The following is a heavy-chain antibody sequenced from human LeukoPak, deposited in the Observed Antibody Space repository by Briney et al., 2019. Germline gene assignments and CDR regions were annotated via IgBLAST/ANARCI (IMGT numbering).Heavy chain of an antibody. CDR2: INGDGSSK. D-gene: IGHD5-12*01. V-gene: IGHV3-74*01. CDR3: TRGGYRSWDAFDI. Sequence: GGSLRLSCAASGFTLSGYWMHWVREAPGKGLVWVSRINGDGSSKNYTDPVKGRFTISRDNAKNMLHLQMNSLRAEDTAVYYCTRGGYRSWDAFDIWGQGTMVTVSS. J-gene: IGHJ3*02. CDR1: GFTLSGYW.